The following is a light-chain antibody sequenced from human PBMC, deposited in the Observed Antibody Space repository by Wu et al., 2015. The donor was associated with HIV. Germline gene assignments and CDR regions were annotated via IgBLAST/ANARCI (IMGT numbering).Light chain of an antibody. CDR1: QSVGYF. CDR3: QQRSKWPIT. CDR2: DAS. Sequence: EIVLTQSPGTLSLSPGERATLSCRASQSVGYFLAWFQQKPGQSPRLLIYDASNRATDIPPRFSGSGSGTDFTLTISSLEPEDFAIYFCQQRSKWPITFGQGTRLEIK. J-gene: IGKJ5*01. V-gene: IGKV3-11*01.